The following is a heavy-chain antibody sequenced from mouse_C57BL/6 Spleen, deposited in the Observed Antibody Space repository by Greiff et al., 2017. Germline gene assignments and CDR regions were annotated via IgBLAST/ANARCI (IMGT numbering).Heavy chain of an antibody. Sequence: VMLVESGPGLVQPSQSLSITCTVSGFSLTSYGVHWVRQSPGKGLEWLGVIWSGGSTDYNAAFISRLSISKDNSKSQVFFKMNSLQADDTAIYYCARNSVYDGYYRAMDYWGQGTSVTVSS. CDR3: ARNSVYDGYYRAMDY. V-gene: IGHV2-2*01. CDR2: IWSGGST. J-gene: IGHJ4*01. CDR1: GFSLTSYG. D-gene: IGHD2-3*01.